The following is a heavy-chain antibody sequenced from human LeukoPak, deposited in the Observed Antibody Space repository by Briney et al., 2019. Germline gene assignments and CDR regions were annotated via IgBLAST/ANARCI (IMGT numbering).Heavy chain of an antibody. CDR2: ISGSGSST. D-gene: IGHD5-24*01. J-gene: IGHJ3*02. CDR3: AKEVEMATIGNAFDI. CDR1: GFTFSSYA. V-gene: IGHV3-23*01. Sequence: GGSLRLSCAASGFTFSSYAMSWVRQAPGKGLEWVSTISGSGSSTYYADSVKGRFTISRDNSKNTLYLQMNSLRAEDTAVYYCAKEVEMATIGNAFDIWGQGTMVTVSS.